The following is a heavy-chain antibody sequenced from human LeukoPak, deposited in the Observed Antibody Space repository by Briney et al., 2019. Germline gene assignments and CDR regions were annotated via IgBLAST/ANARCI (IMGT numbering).Heavy chain of an antibody. D-gene: IGHD6-13*01. Sequence: KPSETLSLTCAVYGGSFSGYYWSWIRQPPGKGLEWIGEINHSGSTNYNPSLKSRVTISVDTSKNQFSLKLSSVTAAGTAVYYCARHIAAAGTLGSGFDYWGQGTLVTVSS. CDR3: ARHIAAAGTLGSGFDY. CDR1: GGSFSGYY. CDR2: INHSGST. V-gene: IGHV4-34*01. J-gene: IGHJ4*02.